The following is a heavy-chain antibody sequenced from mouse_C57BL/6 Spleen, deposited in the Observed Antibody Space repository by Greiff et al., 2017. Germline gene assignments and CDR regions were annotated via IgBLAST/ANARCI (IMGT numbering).Heavy chain of an antibody. Sequence: VQLKAPGPALVKPGASVKISCKASGYSFPGYYMTWVKQSPEKSLEWIGELNPSTGGTTYNQKFKAKAALTVDKSSSTAYMQLKSLTSEDSAVYYCARTPYYYGRVYYFDYWGQGTTLTVSS. CDR3: ARTPYYYGRVYYFDY. CDR1: GYSFPGYY. V-gene: IGHV1-42*01. J-gene: IGHJ2*01. D-gene: IGHD1-1*01. CDR2: LNPSTGGT.